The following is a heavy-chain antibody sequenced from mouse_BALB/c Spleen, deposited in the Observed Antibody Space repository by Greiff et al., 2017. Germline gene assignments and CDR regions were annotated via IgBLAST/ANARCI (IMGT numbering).Heavy chain of an antibody. J-gene: IGHJ1*01. Sequence: EVQLVESGGGLVKPGGSLKLSCAASGFTFSSYAMSWVRQTPEKRLEWVATISSGGSYTYYPDSVKGRFTISRDNAKNTLYLQMSSLRSEDTAMYYCARRYDYDGGYFDVRGAGTTVTVSS. V-gene: IGHV5-9-3*01. CDR1: GFTFSSYA. CDR2: ISSGGSYT. D-gene: IGHD2-4*01. CDR3: ARRYDYDGGYFDV.